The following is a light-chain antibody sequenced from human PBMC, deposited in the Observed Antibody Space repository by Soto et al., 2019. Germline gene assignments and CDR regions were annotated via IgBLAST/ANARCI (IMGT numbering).Light chain of an antibody. Sequence: DIQMTQSPSTLSASVGDRVTITCRASQSISSWLAWYQQKPGKAPKLLIYKASSLESGVPSRFSGSGSGTEFTLTINRLEPEDFATYYCQQYNTYRAFGQGTKVDIK. CDR2: KAS. V-gene: IGKV1-5*03. CDR3: QQYNTYRA. CDR1: QSISSW. J-gene: IGKJ1*01.